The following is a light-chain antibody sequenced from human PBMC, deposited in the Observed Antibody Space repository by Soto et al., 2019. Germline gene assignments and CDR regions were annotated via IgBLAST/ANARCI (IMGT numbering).Light chain of an antibody. CDR3: LQATHWPWT. J-gene: IGKJ1*01. CDR2: KVS. CDR1: QSLVSSNGNTF. Sequence: DVVMTQSPLSLPITLGQPASISCRSSQSLVSSNGNTFLIWFQQRPGQSPRRLIYKVSNRDSAVPDRFTGSGSGTDFTLEISRVEAEDVGVYYCLQATHWPWTFGQGTKVEIK. V-gene: IGKV2-30*01.